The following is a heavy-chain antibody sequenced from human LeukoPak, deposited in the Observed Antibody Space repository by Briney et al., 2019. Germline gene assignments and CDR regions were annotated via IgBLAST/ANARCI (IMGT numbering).Heavy chain of an antibody. CDR1: GFTFSSYS. D-gene: IGHD4-17*01. CDR2: ISSSSSTI. Sequence: HPGGSLRLSCAASGFTFSSYSMNWVRQAPGKGLEWVSYISSSSSTIYYADSVKGRFTISRDNSKNTLWLEMNNLRTDDTAVYYCAKDRDDYGNDCWGQGVLVTVST. J-gene: IGHJ4*02. CDR3: AKDRDDYGNDC. V-gene: IGHV3-48*04.